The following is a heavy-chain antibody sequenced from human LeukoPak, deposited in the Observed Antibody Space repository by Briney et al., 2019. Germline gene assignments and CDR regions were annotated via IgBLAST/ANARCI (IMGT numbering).Heavy chain of an antibody. CDR2: ISAYNGNT. CDR1: GYTFTSYG. Sequence: ASVKVSCKASGYTFTSYGISWVRQAPGQGLEWMGWISAYNGNTNYAQKLQGRVTMTTDTSTSTAYMELRSLRSDDTAVYCCARVGGDTDPYYFDYWGQGTLVTVSS. J-gene: IGHJ4*02. CDR3: ARVGGDTDPYYFDY. D-gene: IGHD5-18*01. V-gene: IGHV1-18*01.